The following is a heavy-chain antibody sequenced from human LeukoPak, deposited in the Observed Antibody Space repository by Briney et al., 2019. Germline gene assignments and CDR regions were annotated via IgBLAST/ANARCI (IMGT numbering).Heavy chain of an antibody. CDR1: GGSISSSSYY. CDR2: VYYSGST. CDR3: ASQGAAAGTSAFDI. D-gene: IGHD6-13*01. Sequence: SETLSLTCTVSGGSISSSSYYWGWIRQPPGTGLEWIGNVYYSGSTYYNPSLKSRVTISVDTSKNQFSLKLSSVTAADTAVYYCASQGAAAGTSAFDIWGQGTMVTVSS. V-gene: IGHV4-39*07. J-gene: IGHJ3*02.